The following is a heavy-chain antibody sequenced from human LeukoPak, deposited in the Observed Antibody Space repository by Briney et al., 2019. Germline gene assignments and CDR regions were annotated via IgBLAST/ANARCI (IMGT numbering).Heavy chain of an antibody. CDR3: ARWRWKSGLPGFDY. D-gene: IGHD5-24*01. V-gene: IGHV3-7*03. CDR2: IKQDGSEK. J-gene: IGHJ4*02. CDR1: GFTTSNYW. Sequence: GASLRLSCAASGFTTSNYWMSWVRQAPGKGLEWVANIKQDGSEKYYVDSVKGRFTIARDNAKNSLYLQMNSLRAEDTAVYYCARWRWKSGLPGFDYWGQGTLVSVSS.